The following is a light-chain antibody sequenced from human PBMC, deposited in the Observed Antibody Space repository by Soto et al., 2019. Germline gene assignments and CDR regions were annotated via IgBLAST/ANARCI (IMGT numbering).Light chain of an antibody. Sequence: EIVLTQSPGTLSLSPGERATLSCRASQSVSSSYLAWYQQKPGQAPRLLIYGASSRATGIPDRFSGSGSGTDFTLTISRLEAEGFAVYYCQQYGSSPPDTFGQGTKLEVK. J-gene: IGKJ2*01. CDR2: GAS. CDR3: QQYGSSPPDT. V-gene: IGKV3-20*01. CDR1: QSVSSSY.